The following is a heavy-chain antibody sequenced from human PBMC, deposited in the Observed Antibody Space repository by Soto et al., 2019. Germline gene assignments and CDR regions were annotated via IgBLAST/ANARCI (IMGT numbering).Heavy chain of an antibody. CDR1: GGSISSYY. J-gene: IGHJ1*01. CDR2: IYYSGST. V-gene: IGHV4-59*01. CDR3: ARDVYDDDSSGYYNEYFQH. Sequence: PSETLSLTCTVSGGSISSYYWSWIRQPPGKGLEWIGYIYYSGSTNYNPSLKSRVTISVDTSKNQFSLKLSSVTAADTAVYYCARDVYDDDSSGYYNEYFQHWGQGTLVTVAS. D-gene: IGHD3-22*01.